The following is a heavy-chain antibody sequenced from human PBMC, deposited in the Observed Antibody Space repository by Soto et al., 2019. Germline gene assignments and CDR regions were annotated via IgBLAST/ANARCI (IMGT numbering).Heavy chain of an antibody. Sequence: PSATLYLTCTVSGGSISSYYWSWIRQPPGKGLEWIGYIYYSGSTNYNPSLKSRVTISVDTSKNQFSLKLSSVTAADTAVSYCMIPYLVVYYYYSGMDLWGQGTTVTVSS. CDR1: GGSISSYY. V-gene: IGHV4-59*01. CDR3: MIPYLVVYYYYSGMDL. J-gene: IGHJ6*02. CDR2: IYYSGST. D-gene: IGHD2-15*01.